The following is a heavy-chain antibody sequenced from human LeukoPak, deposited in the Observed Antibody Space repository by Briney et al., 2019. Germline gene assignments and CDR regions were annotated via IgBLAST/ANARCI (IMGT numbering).Heavy chain of an antibody. CDR3: ARGGYCSGGSCRGRRWFDP. CDR2: IYYSGST. Sequence: KPSETLSLTCTVSGGSISSYYWSWIRQPPGKGQEWIGYIYYSGSTNYNPSLKSRVTISVDTSKNQFSLKLSSVTAADTAVYYCARGGYCSGGSCRGRRWFDPWGQGTLVTVSS. V-gene: IGHV4-59*01. CDR1: GGSISSYY. J-gene: IGHJ5*02. D-gene: IGHD2-15*01.